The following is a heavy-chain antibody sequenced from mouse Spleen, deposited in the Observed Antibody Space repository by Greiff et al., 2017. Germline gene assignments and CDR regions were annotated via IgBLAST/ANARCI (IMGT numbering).Heavy chain of an antibody. CDR1: GYTFTNYW. CDR3: ARGEVYDGYYARYFDY. D-gene: IGHD2-3*01. V-gene: IGHV1-63*01. CDR2: IYPGGGYT. J-gene: IGHJ2*01. Sequence: QVQLQQSGAELVRPGTSVKMSCKASGYTFTNYWIGWAKQRPGHGLEWIGDIYPGGGYTNYNEKFKGKATLTADKSSSTAYMQFSSLTSEDSAIYYCARGEVYDGYYARYFDYWGQGTTLTVSS.